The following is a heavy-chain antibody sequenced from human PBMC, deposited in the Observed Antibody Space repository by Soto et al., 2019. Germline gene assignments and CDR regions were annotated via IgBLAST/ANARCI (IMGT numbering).Heavy chain of an antibody. D-gene: IGHD1-1*01. CDR3: ARGKGMEENYYYYGMDI. V-gene: IGHV1-3*01. Sequence: ASVKVSCKGSGYTFSTYAMHWVRQAPGQSLEWMGWINGGTGQTRYSQRFQDRVTITRDTSAKTTYMDLTSLRSEDTAVYYCARGKGMEENYYYYGMDIWGQGTTVTVSS. J-gene: IGHJ6*02. CDR1: GYTFSTYA. CDR2: INGGTGQT.